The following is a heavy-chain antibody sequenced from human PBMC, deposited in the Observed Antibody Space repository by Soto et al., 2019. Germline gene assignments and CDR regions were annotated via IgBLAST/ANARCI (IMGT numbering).Heavy chain of an antibody. D-gene: IGHD6-19*01. CDR2: ISWNSGSI. V-gene: IGHV3-9*01. Sequence: EVQLVESGGGLVQTGRSLRLSCAASGFTFDDYAMHWVRQAPGKGLEWVSGISWNSGSIGYADAVKGRFTISRDNAKNSLYLQMNSLRAEDTALYYCAKDGGYSSGRYGAWGQGTLVTVSS. CDR3: AKDGGYSSGRYGA. J-gene: IGHJ5*02. CDR1: GFTFDDYA.